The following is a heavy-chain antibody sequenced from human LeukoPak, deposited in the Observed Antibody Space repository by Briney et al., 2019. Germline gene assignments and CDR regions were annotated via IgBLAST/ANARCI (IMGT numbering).Heavy chain of an antibody. J-gene: IGHJ4*02. Sequence: RGSLRLSCAASVFTFSKFVMTGARQAPGRGVEGVSVLSASAAATYADSVRGRFTISRDNSKNTLYLQMNSLRAEDTAVYYCAKVHSYDYGEYEDLLDYWGRGTLITVSS. CDR2: LSASAAAT. V-gene: IGHV3-23*01. D-gene: IGHD4-17*01. CDR1: VFTFSKFV. CDR3: AKVHSYDYGEYEDLLDY.